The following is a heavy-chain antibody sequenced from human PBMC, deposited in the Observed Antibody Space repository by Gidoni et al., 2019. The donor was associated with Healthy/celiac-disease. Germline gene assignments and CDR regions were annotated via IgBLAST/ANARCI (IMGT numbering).Heavy chain of an antibody. CDR1: GFTFRSYG. CDR2: IWYDGSKK. Sequence: QVQLVESGGGVVQPGRSLRLSCAASGFTFRSYGMHWVRQAPGKGLEWVAVIWYDGSKKYYADSVKGRFTISRDNSKNTLYLQMNSLRAEDTAVYYCARSPHGMDVWGQGTTVTVSS. CDR3: ARSPHGMDV. V-gene: IGHV3-33*01. J-gene: IGHJ6*02.